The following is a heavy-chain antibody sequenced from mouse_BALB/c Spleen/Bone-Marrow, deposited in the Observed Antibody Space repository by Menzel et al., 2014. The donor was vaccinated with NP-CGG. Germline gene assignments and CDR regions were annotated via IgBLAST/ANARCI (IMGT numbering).Heavy chain of an antibody. D-gene: IGHD2-1*01. CDR3: ARPGWGNYVFVY. CDR2: INPDSSTI. V-gene: IGHV4-1*02. CDR1: GFDFSRYW. Sequence: ESGGGLVQPGGSLKLSCAASGFDFSRYWMSWVRQAPGKGLEWIGEINPDSSTINYTPSLKDKFIISRDNAKNTLYLQMSKVRSEDTALYYCARPGWGNYVFVYWGQGTLVTVST. J-gene: IGHJ3*01.